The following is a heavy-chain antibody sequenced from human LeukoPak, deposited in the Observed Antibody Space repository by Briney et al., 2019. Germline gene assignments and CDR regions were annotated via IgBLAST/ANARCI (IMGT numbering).Heavy chain of an antibody. CDR1: GGSISSGGYY. CDR2: IYYSGST. CDR3: ARGSSSSGYYFDY. Sequence: PSETLSLTCTVSGGSISSGGYYWSWLRQHPGKGLEWIGYIYYSGSTYYNPSLKSRVTISVDTSKNQFSLKLSSVTAADTAVYYCARGSSSSGYYFDYWGQGTLVTVSS. D-gene: IGHD6-6*01. V-gene: IGHV4-31*03. J-gene: IGHJ4*02.